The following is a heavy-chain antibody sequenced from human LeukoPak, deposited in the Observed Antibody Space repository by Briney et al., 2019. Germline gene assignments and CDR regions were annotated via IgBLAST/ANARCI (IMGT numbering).Heavy chain of an antibody. CDR2: ISYDGSNK. Sequence: GGSLRLSCAASGFTFNSYAMHWVRQAPGKGLEWVAVISYDGSNKYYADSVKGRFTISRDNSKNTLYLQMNSLRAEDTAVYYCAKVISSSCGIGGYWGQGTLVTVSS. V-gene: IGHV3-30*04. J-gene: IGHJ4*02. D-gene: IGHD6-13*01. CDR1: GFTFNSYA. CDR3: AKVISSSCGIGGY.